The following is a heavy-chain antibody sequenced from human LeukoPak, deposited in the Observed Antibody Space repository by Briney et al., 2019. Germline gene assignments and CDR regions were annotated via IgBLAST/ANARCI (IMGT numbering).Heavy chain of an antibody. CDR1: GFTFSSYA. D-gene: IGHD2-2*01. Sequence: QPGRSLRLSCAASGFTFSSYAMHWVRQAPGKGLEWVAVISYDGSNKYYADSVKGRFTISRDNSKNTLYLQMNSLRAEDTAVYYCARDQYCSSTSCYHSAFDIWGQGTMVTVPS. CDR2: ISYDGSNK. J-gene: IGHJ3*02. CDR3: ARDQYCSSTSCYHSAFDI. V-gene: IGHV3-30*04.